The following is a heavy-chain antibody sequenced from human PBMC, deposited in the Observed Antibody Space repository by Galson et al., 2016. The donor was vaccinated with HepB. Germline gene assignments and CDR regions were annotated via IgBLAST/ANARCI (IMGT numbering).Heavy chain of an antibody. CDR3: AKDLEGSGWFHDAFDI. CDR1: GFTFSNYA. Sequence: RLSCAASGFTFSNYAMSWVRQAPGKGLEWVSGINGIGGSTFYADSVKGRFTISRDNSKNTLYLEMNSLRVEDTAVYYCAKDLEGSGWFHDAFDIWGQGTMVTVSS. J-gene: IGHJ3*02. D-gene: IGHD6-19*01. CDR2: INGIGGST. V-gene: IGHV3-23*01.